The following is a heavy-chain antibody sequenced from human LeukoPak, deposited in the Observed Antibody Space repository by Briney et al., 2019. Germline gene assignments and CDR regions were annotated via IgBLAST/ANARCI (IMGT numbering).Heavy chain of an antibody. CDR2: INWLGGNM. CDR3: AKAINHYYDSSGYLQT. Sequence: PGRSLRLSCAASGFTFHDYAMHWVRQVPGKGLEWVSGINWLGGNMAYADSVKGRFTISRDNAKNSLYLQMNGLRAEDSAIYYCAKAINHYYDSSGYLQTWGQGTPVTVSS. J-gene: IGHJ4*02. D-gene: IGHD3-22*01. V-gene: IGHV3-9*01. CDR1: GFTFHDYA.